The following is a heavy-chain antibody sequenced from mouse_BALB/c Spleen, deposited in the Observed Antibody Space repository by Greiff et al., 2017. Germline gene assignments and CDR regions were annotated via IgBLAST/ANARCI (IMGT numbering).Heavy chain of an antibody. CDR1: GFTFSDYY. V-gene: IGHV5-4*02. CDR3: ARDRRNYRYDEGYAMDY. CDR2: ISDGGSYT. J-gene: IGHJ4*01. Sequence: EVHLVESGGGLVKPGGSLKLSCAASGFTFSDYYIYWVRQTPEKRLEWVATISDGGSYTYYPDSVKGRFTISRDNAKNNLYLQMSSLKSEDTAMYYCARDRRNYRYDEGYAMDYWGQGTSVTVSS. D-gene: IGHD2-14*01.